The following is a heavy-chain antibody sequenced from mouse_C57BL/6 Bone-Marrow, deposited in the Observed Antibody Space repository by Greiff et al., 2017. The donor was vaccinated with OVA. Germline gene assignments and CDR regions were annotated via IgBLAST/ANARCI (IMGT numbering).Heavy chain of an antibody. J-gene: IGHJ3*01. CDR1: GYTFTSYD. V-gene: IGHV1-85*01. CDR2: IYPRDGST. D-gene: IGHD4-1*01. Sequence: VQLQESGPELVKPGASVKLSCKASGYTFTSYDINWVKQRPGQGLEWIGWIYPRDGSTKYNEKFKGKATLTVDPSSSTAYMELHSLTSEDSAVYFCAREGGTAWFAYWGQGTLVTVSA. CDR3: AREGGTAWFAY.